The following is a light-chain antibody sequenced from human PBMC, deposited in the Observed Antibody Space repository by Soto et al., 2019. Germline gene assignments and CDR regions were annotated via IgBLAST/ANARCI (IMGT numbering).Light chain of an antibody. J-gene: IGKJ1*01. CDR3: QHYDSSSPWT. Sequence: IQMTQSPSTLSASIGDRVTITCRASQSISYFLAWYQQKPGKAPNLLIYDASSLESGAPSRFSGSGSGTQFTLTIYSLQPDDFATYYCQHYDSSSPWTFGQGTKV. V-gene: IGKV1-5*01. CDR1: QSISYF. CDR2: DAS.